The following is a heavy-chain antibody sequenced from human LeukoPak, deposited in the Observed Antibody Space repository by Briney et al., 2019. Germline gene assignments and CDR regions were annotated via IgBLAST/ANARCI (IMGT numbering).Heavy chain of an antibody. CDR2: ISSRGSPT. CDR3: ARQQLWLDY. J-gene: IGHJ4*02. V-gene: IGHV3-11*01. D-gene: IGHD2-21*01. Sequence: PGGSLRLSCAASGFTFSDYYMTGIRQGPRRRPEWVSYISSRGSPTNYADSVWGRFTISRDNAKNSVFLQMNGLRPEDTAVYYCARQQLWLDYWGQGALVSVSS. CDR1: GFTFSDYY.